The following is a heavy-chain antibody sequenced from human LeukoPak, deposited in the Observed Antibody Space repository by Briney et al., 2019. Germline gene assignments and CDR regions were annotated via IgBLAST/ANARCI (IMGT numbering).Heavy chain of an antibody. CDR1: GGSISSSSYY. V-gene: IGHV4-39*07. J-gene: IGHJ3*02. D-gene: IGHD3-9*01. Sequence: TSETLSLTCTVSGGSISSSSYYWGWIRQSPGKGLEWIGSIYYSGSTYYNPSLKSRVTISVDTSKNQFSLKLSSVTAADTAVYYCARRDDTFRALTAARGAFDIWGQGTMVTVSS. CDR3: ARRDDTFRALTAARGAFDI. CDR2: IYYSGST.